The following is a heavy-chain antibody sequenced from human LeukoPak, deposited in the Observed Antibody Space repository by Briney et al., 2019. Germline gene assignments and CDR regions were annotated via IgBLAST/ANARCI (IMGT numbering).Heavy chain of an antibody. Sequence: GASVKVSCKASGYTFTSYYMHWVRQAPGQGLEWMGIINPSGGSTSYAQKFQGRVTMTRDMSTSTVYMELSSLRSEDTAVYYCAGSHYYDSSGYYQADAFDIWGQGTMVTVSS. CDR3: AGSHYYDSSGYYQADAFDI. D-gene: IGHD3-22*01. CDR1: GYTFTSYY. V-gene: IGHV1-46*01. J-gene: IGHJ3*02. CDR2: INPSGGST.